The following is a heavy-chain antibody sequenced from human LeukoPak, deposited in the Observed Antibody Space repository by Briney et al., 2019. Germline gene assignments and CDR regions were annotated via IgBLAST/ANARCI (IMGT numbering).Heavy chain of an antibody. D-gene: IGHD4-17*01. CDR1: GYTFTSYY. J-gene: IGHJ5*02. V-gene: IGHV1-46*01. CDR2: INPSGGST. CDR3: AREGAPTTEGVNWFDP. Sequence: PVASVKVSCKASGYTFTSYYMHWVRQAPGQGLEWMGIINPSGGSTSYAQKFQGRVTMTRDTSTSTVYMELSSLRSEDTAVYYCAREGAPTTEGVNWFDPWGQGTLVTVSS.